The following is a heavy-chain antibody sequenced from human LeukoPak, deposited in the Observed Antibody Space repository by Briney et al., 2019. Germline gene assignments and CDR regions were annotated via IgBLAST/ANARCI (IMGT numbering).Heavy chain of an antibody. Sequence: SETLSLTCTVSGGSISSYYWSWIRQPAGKGLEWIGRIYTSGSTNYNPSLKSRVTISVDKSKNQFSLKLSSVTAADTAVYYCARVWVRFGAFDIWGQGTMVTVSS. CDR1: GGSISSYY. CDR2: IYTSGST. D-gene: IGHD5-12*01. CDR3: ARVWVRFGAFDI. V-gene: IGHV4-4*07. J-gene: IGHJ3*02.